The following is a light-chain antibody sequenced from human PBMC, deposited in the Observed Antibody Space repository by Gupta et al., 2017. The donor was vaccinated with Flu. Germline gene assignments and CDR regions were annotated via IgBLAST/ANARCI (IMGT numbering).Light chain of an antibody. CDR3: QQYYSTPPT. V-gene: IGKV4-1*01. Sequence: NCKSSQSVLYSSNNKNYLAWYQQKPGQPPELLIYWASTRESGVPDRFSGSGSGTDFTLTISGLQAEDVAVYYCQQYYSTPPTFGGGTKVEIK. CDR2: WAS. CDR1: QSVLYSSNNKNY. J-gene: IGKJ4*01.